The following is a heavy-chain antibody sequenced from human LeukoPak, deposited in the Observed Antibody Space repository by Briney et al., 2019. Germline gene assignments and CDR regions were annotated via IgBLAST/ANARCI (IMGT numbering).Heavy chain of an antibody. Sequence: SETLSLTCTVSGGSISSYYWSWLRQPPGKGLEWIGYIYYSGSTNYNPSLKSRVTISVDTSKNQFSLKLSSVTAADTAVYYCARRYCSGGSCYLYFDYWGQGTLVTVSS. D-gene: IGHD2-15*01. V-gene: IGHV4-59*01. J-gene: IGHJ4*02. CDR2: IYYSGST. CDR3: ARRYCSGGSCYLYFDY. CDR1: GGSISSYY.